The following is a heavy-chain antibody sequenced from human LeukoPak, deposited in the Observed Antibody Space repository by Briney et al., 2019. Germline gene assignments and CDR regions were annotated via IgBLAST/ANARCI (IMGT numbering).Heavy chain of an antibody. Sequence: NIDGSSTSYADSVKGRFTISRDNAKNTLYLQMNSLRAEDTAVYYCAREAVAGTIGLFDYWGQGTLVTVSS. J-gene: IGHJ4*02. CDR3: AREAVAGTIGLFDY. CDR2: NIDGSST. V-gene: IGHV3-74*01. D-gene: IGHD6-19*01.